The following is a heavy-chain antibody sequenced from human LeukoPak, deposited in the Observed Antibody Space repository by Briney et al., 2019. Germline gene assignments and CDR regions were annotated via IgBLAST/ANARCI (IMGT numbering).Heavy chain of an antibody. Sequence: GGSLRLSCAASGFTFSSYGMHWVRQAPGKGLEWVAVISYDGSNKYYADSVKGRFTISRDNSKNTPYLQMNSLRAEDTAVYYCAKDQGWLFLTLDYWGQGTLVTVSS. CDR3: AKDQGWLFLTLDY. CDR1: GFTFSSYG. CDR2: ISYDGSNK. V-gene: IGHV3-30*18. D-gene: IGHD5-12*01. J-gene: IGHJ4*02.